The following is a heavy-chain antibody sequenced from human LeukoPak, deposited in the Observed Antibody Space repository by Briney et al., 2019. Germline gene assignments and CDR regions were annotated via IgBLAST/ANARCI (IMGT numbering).Heavy chain of an antibody. CDR3: ARGTRNSGSYYYYY. CDR1: GYTFTGSY. CDR2: INPNSGGT. Sequence: ASVKVSCKASGYTFTGSYMHWVRQAPGQGLEWMGWINPNSGGTNYAQKFQGRVTMTRDTSISTAYMELSRLRSGDTAVYYCARGTRNSGSYYYYYWGQGTLVTVSS. V-gene: IGHV1-2*02. J-gene: IGHJ4*02. D-gene: IGHD1-26*01.